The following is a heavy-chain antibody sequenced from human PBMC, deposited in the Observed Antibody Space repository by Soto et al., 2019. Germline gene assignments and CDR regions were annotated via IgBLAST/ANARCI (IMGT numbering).Heavy chain of an antibody. CDR3: AKDPARYDYVWGTYRYIDH. D-gene: IGHD3-16*02. CDR1: GITFSNYA. CDR2: ISTSGGRP. Sequence: EVRLLQSGGGLVQPGGSLRLSCTASGITFSNYAMTWVRQAPRKGLEWVSSISTSGGRPYYADSVKGRFTISRDNSKNTLYLQMNSLRVEDTAVYYCAKDPARYDYVWGTYRYIDHWGQGTLVTVSS. J-gene: IGHJ4*02. V-gene: IGHV3-23*01.